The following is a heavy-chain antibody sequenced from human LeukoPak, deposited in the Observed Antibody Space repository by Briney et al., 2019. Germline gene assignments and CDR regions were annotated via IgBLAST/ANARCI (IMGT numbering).Heavy chain of an antibody. CDR2: MSHSGST. CDR1: GYSISSGYN. V-gene: IGHV4-38-2*01. Sequence: PSETLSLTCVVSGYSISSGYNWGWIRQPPGKGLEWIGSMSHSGSTYYNPSLKSRVTISVDTSKNQFSVKLSSVTAADPAVYYCARNKGDYSNYGHLSAFYIWGQGTMVTVRS. CDR3: ARNKGDYSNYGHLSAFYI. D-gene: IGHD4-11*01. J-gene: IGHJ3*02.